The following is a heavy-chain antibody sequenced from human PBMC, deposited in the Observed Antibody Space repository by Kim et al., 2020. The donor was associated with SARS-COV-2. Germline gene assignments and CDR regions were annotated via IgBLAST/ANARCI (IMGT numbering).Heavy chain of an antibody. Sequence: GGSLRLSCAASGFTFSSYAMSWVRQAPGKGLEWVSAISGSGGSTYYADSVKGRFTISRDNSKNTLYLQMNSLRAEDTAVYYCAKLITCGGVIESDAFDIWGQGTMVTVSS. CDR3: AKLITCGGVIESDAFDI. J-gene: IGHJ3*02. D-gene: IGHD3-16*02. V-gene: IGHV3-23*01. CDR2: ISGSGGST. CDR1: GFTFSSYA.